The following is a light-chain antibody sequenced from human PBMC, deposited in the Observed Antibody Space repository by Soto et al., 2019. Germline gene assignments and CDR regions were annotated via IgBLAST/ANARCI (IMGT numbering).Light chain of an antibody. Sequence: DIQMTQSPSSLSASVGDRVTISCRASQGISNYLAWYQQRPGKVPRLLIYAASTLQSGVPSRFSGSGSGTDFSLTIASLQPEDVATYYCQKYDSAPFTFGPGTKVDF. CDR1: QGISNY. CDR3: QKYDSAPFT. CDR2: AAS. V-gene: IGKV1-27*01. J-gene: IGKJ3*01.